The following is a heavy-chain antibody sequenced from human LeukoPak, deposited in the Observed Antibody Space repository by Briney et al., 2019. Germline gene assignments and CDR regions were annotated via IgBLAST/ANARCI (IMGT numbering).Heavy chain of an antibody. Sequence: PGGSLRLSCAASGFTFSSYGMHWVRQAPGKGLEWVAVISYDGSNKYYADSVKGRFTISRDNSKNTLYLQMNSLRAEDTAVYYCAKDSSSWYIWSFYYFDYWGQGTLVTVSS. D-gene: IGHD6-13*01. CDR3: AKDSSSWYIWSFYYFDY. V-gene: IGHV3-30*18. CDR1: GFTFSSYG. CDR2: ISYDGSNK. J-gene: IGHJ4*02.